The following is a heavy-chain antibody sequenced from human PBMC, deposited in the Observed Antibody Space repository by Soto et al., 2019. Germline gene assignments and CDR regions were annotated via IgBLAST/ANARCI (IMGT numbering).Heavy chain of an antibody. D-gene: IGHD3-3*01. CDR1: GFTFSSYW. Sequence: EVQLVESGGDLGQPGGSRRLSCAASGFTFSSYWMHWVRQAPGKGLVWVSRINSDGSSTSYADSVKGRFTISRDNAKNTLYLQMNSLRAEDTAVYYCARDHYYDFWSGYYRLLDYWGQRTLVTVSS. CDR3: ARDHYYDFWSGYYRLLDY. V-gene: IGHV3-74*01. CDR2: INSDGSST. J-gene: IGHJ4*02.